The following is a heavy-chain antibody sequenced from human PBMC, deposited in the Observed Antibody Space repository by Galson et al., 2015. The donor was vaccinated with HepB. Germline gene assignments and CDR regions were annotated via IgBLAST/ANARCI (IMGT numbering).Heavy chain of an antibody. V-gene: IGHV7-4-1*02. D-gene: IGHD4/OR15-4a*01. CDR2: INTDTGNP. J-gene: IGHJ4*02. Sequence: SVKVSCKASGYTFTNYAMNWVRQAPGHGLEWMGWINTDTGNPTYAQGFSGRFVFSLATSVSTAHLQISSLKAEDTAVYYCARGSPRNYQDGVGARWREVGYWGQGTLVTVSS. CDR3: ARGSPRNYQDGVGARWREVGY. CDR1: GYTFTNYA.